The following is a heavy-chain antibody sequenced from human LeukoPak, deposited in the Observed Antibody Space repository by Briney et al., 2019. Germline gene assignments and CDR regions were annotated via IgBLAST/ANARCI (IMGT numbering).Heavy chain of an antibody. CDR2: ISAYNGNT. CDR3: ARVNIVVVPAAVYYFDY. CDR1: GYTFTTYG. J-gene: IGHJ4*02. Sequence: ASVKVSCKASGYTFTTYGISRVRQAPGQGLEWMGWISAYNGNTNYAQKLQGRVTMTTDTPTSTAYMELRSLRSDDTAVYYCARVNIVVVPAAVYYFDYWGQGTLVTVSS. D-gene: IGHD2-2*01. V-gene: IGHV1-18*04.